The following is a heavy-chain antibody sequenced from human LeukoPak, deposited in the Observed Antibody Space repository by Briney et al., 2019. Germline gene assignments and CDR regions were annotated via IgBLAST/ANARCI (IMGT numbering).Heavy chain of an antibody. V-gene: IGHV3-74*01. Sequence: PGGSLRLSCAASGFTFSSYWMHWVRQASGKGLVWVSRINSDGSSTSYADSVKGRFTISRDNAKNTLYLQMNSLRAEDTAVYYCARLGYCSGGSCYWGQGTLVTVSS. J-gene: IGHJ4*02. CDR1: GFTFSSYW. D-gene: IGHD2-15*01. CDR2: INSDGSST. CDR3: ARLGYCSGGSCY.